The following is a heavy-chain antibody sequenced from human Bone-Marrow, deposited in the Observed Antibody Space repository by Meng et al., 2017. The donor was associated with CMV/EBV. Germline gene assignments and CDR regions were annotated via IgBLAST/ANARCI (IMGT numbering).Heavy chain of an antibody. CDR2: ISAYNGNT. V-gene: IGHV1-18*01. CDR3: ARDGVTYYDFWSGYEKKLRHGGYFDY. CDR1: GYTFTSYG. J-gene: IGHJ4*02. D-gene: IGHD3-3*01. Sequence: ASVKVSCQASGYTFTSYGSSWVRQAPGQGREWMGWISAYNGNTNYAQKLQGRGTMTTDTPTSTAYMELRSLRSDDTPVYDCARDGVTYYDFWSGYEKKLRHGGYFDYWGQGTLVTVSS.